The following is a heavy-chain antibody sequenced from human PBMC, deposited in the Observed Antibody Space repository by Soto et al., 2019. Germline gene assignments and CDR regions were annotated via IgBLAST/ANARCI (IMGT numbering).Heavy chain of an antibody. CDR2: ISGSGGST. D-gene: IGHD1-7*01. CDR1: GFTFSSYA. V-gene: IGHV3-23*01. Sequence: GGSLRLSCAASGFTFSSYAMSWVRQAPGKGLEWVSGISGSGGSTYYADSVKGRFTISRDNSKNTVYLQMNSLRAEDTAVYYCAKGISGTTRTDYWGQGTLVTVSS. J-gene: IGHJ4*02. CDR3: AKGISGTTRTDY.